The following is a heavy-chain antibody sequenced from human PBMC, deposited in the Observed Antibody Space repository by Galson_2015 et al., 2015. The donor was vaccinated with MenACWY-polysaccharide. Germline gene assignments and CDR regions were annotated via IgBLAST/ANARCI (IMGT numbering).Heavy chain of an antibody. CDR2: ISSSSGTI. CDR1: GLTFSSYS. Sequence: SLRLSCAVSGLTFSSYSMNWVRQAPGKGLEWVSYISSSSGTIYYADSVKGRFTISRDNAKNSLYLQMSSLRAEDTALYYCARGYSADDWGQGTLVTVSA. V-gene: IGHV3-48*01. J-gene: IGHJ4*02. D-gene: IGHD5-12*01. CDR3: ARGYSADD.